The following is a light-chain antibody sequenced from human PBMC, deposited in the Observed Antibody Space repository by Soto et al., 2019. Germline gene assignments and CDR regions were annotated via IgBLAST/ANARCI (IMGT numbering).Light chain of an antibody. Sequence: QSVLTQPASVSGSPGQSITISCTGTSSDFGGYNYVSWYQQHPGKSPKLMIYDVSNRPPGVSNRFSGSKSGNTASLTISGLQAEDEADYYCSSYTSSSISYVFGTGTKVTVL. CDR3: SSYTSSSISYV. CDR2: DVS. V-gene: IGLV2-14*01. CDR1: SSDFGGYNY. J-gene: IGLJ1*01.